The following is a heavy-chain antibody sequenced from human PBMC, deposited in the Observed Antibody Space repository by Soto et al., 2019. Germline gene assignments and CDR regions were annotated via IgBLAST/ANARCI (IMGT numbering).Heavy chain of an antibody. CDR3: ARDAPPELRSVYYYYGMDV. Sequence: GASVKVSCKASGYTFTSYYMHWVRQAPGQGLEWMGIINPSGGSTSYAQKFQGRVAMTRDTSTSTVYMELSSLRSEDTAVYYCARDAPPELRSVYYYYGMDVWGQGTTVTVSS. CDR2: INPSGGST. CDR1: GYTFTSYY. D-gene: IGHD1-26*01. V-gene: IGHV1-46*01. J-gene: IGHJ6*02.